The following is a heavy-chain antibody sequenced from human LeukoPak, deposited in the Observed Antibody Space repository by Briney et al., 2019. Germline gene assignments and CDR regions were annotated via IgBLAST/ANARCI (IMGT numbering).Heavy chain of an antibody. V-gene: IGHV3-7*01. D-gene: IGHD4-23*01. CDR2: IEQDGGEK. Sequence: GGSLRLSCAASGFTFSNYRMSWVRQAPGKGLEWVANIEQDGGEKNYVDSVKGRFTISRDNPRNSLYLQMNSLRAEDTAVYYCARDRGYSTFDYWGQGTLVTVSS. CDR1: GFTFSNYR. CDR3: ARDRGYSTFDY. J-gene: IGHJ4*02.